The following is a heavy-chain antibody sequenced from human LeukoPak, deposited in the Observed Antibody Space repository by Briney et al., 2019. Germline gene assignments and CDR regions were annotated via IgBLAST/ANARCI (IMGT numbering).Heavy chain of an antibody. J-gene: IGHJ4*02. CDR2: IKSKTDGETT. CDR3: TTDLGTYYHGSQRLIPIDY. CDR1: GFSFSDHY. D-gene: IGHD3-10*01. V-gene: IGHV3-15*01. Sequence: GGSLRLSCVASGFSFSDHYMEWVRQAPGKGLEWVGRIKSKTDGETTNYAEPVRGRFTISRDDSKSAVYLQMNSLKIEDTAVYYCTTDLGTYYHGSQRLIPIDYWGQGTLVTVSS.